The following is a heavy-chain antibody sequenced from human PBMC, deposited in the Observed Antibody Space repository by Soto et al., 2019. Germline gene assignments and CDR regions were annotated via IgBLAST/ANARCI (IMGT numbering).Heavy chain of an antibody. CDR1: GVSISGYY. CDR2: INHSGST. Sequence: SETLSLTCTVSGVSISGYYWSWIRQPPGKGLEWIGEINHSGSTNYNPSLKSRVTISVDTSKNQFSLKLSSVTAADTAVYYCARAWGHAADIWGQGTMVTVSS. J-gene: IGHJ3*02. D-gene: IGHD7-27*01. V-gene: IGHV4-34*01. CDR3: ARAWGHAADI.